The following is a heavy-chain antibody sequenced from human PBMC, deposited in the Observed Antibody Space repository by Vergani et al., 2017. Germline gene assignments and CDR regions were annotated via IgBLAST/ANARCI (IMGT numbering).Heavy chain of an antibody. CDR1: SGPISSSTYY. CDR3: ASRYFDWSFDY. V-gene: IGHV4-39*07. D-gene: IGHD3-9*01. J-gene: IGHJ4*02. Sequence: QLQLRESGPGLVKPSETLSLLCTVSSGPISSSTYYWGWIRQPPGKGLEYIGSIYYSGRTYFNPSFKSRVTISVDASKNQFSLKLSSVTAADTAVYYCASRYFDWSFDYWGQGILVTVSS. CDR2: IYYSGRT.